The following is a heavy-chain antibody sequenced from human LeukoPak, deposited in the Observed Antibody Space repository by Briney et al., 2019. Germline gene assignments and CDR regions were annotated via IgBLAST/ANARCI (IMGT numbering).Heavy chain of an antibody. D-gene: IGHD6-6*01. J-gene: IGHJ5*02. CDR3: AREGCSDDPCSSSDRGWIDP. CDR2: IWFDGSKH. V-gene: IGHV3-33*01. CDR1: GFTFNAFA. Sequence: PGRSLRLSCAASGFTFNAFAMHWLRQAPGKGLEWVAVIWFDGSKHYYADSVKGRFTVSRDNSKNTVYLQMTSLRDDDTAIYYCAREGCSDDPCSSSDRGWIDPWGQGTLVTVSS.